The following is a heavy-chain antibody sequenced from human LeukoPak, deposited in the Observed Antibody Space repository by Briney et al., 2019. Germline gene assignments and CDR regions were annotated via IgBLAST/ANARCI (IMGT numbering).Heavy chain of an antibody. Sequence: GGSLRLSCAASGFSVRNNYLTWVRQAPGKSLEWFSVFYGGGSTYYADSVKGRFTISRDESKNTLYLQMNSLRAEDTAVYYCARGSWADDSGGPRNRFYDYWGQGILVAVSS. CDR2: FYGGGST. CDR3: ARGSWADDSGGPRNRFYDY. CDR1: GFSVRNNY. V-gene: IGHV3-66*01. J-gene: IGHJ4*02. D-gene: IGHD3-22*01.